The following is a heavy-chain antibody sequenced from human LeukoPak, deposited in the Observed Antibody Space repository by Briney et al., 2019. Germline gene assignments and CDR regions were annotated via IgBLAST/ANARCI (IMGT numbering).Heavy chain of an antibody. CDR2: IRYDETKK. J-gene: IGHJ4*02. V-gene: IGHV3-30*02. CDR1: GFTFSNYG. D-gene: IGHD2-15*01. CDR3: AKAFFPLGACYLGGDY. Sequence: GGSLRLSCAAAGFTFSNYGMFWVRQAPGKGLVWVAFIRYDETKKYYTDSVKGRLTISRDNSKNTLYLQMSSLRAEDTAVYYCAKAFFPLGACYLGGDYWGQGPVVTVSS.